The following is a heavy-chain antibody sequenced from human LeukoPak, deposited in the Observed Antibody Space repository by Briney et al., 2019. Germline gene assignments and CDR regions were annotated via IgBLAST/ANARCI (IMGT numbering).Heavy chain of an antibody. CDR2: INHSGST. J-gene: IGHJ4*02. CDR3: ARVYDSSGYYLAY. V-gene: IGHV4-34*01. D-gene: IGHD3-22*01. Sequence: SETLSLTCAVYGGSFSGYYWSWIRQPPGKGLEWIGEINPSGITEWIGEINHSGSTNYNPSLKSRVTISVDTSKNQLSLKLSSLTAADTAVYYCARVYDSSGYYLAYWGQGTLVTVSS. CDR1: GGSFSGYY.